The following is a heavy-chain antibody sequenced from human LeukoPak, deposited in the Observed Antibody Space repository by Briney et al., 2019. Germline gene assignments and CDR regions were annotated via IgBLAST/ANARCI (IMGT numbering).Heavy chain of an antibody. CDR3: ARAPSGCGGTCPSDH. D-gene: IGHD2-15*01. CDR2: IHDNGDS. CDR1: GSSVSSDEYY. Sequence: SETLSLTCSVFGSSVSSDEYYWSWVRQHPGKGLEWIGRIHDNGDSNHNPSLKSRVTMALDTSGNQVSLKLTSVTAADTAVYYCARAPSGCGGTCPSDHWGPGTLVTVSS. J-gene: IGHJ4*02. V-gene: IGHV4-61*08.